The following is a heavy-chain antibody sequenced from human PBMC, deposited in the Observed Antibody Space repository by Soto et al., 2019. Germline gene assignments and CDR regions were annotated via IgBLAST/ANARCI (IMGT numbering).Heavy chain of an antibody. CDR3: ASWLKEAGISGNYYYGMDV. CDR1: GGTFSNYA. CDR2: IMPIFGRA. D-gene: IGHD6-19*01. J-gene: IGHJ6*02. V-gene: IGHV1-69*12. Sequence: QVQLVQSGAEVKKPGSSVKVSCKASGGTFSNYAFSWVRQAPGQGLEWLGGIMPIFGRADYAQKFRGRVNITADDSTTTAHTKLSSQRSEDTAVYYCASWLKEAGISGNYYYGMDVWGQGTTVTVSS.